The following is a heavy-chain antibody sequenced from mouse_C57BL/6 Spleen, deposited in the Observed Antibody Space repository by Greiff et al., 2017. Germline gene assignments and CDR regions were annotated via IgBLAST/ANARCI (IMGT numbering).Heavy chain of an antibody. J-gene: IGHJ1*03. V-gene: IGHV1-64*01. CDR3: AREGDYDYDGRYFDV. CDR2: IHPNSGST. CDR1: GYTFTSYW. Sequence: QVQLQQPGAELVKPGASVKLSCKASGYTFTSYWMHWVKQRPGQGLEWIGMIHPNSGSTNYNEKFKSKATLTVDKSSSTAYMQLSSLTSEDSAVYDCAREGDYDYDGRYFDVWGTGTTVTVSS. D-gene: IGHD2-4*01.